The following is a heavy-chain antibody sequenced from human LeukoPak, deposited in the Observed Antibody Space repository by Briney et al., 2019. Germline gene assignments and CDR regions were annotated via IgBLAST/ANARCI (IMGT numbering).Heavy chain of an antibody. CDR2: IYSGGST. J-gene: IGHJ4*02. D-gene: IGHD6-19*01. Sequence: GGSLRLSCAASGFTVSSNYMSWVRQAPGKGLEWVSVIYSGGSTYYADSVKGRFTISRDNSKNTPYLQMNSLRAEDTAVYYCARDAPGIAVAGVDYWGQGTLVTVSS. V-gene: IGHV3-66*01. CDR3: ARDAPGIAVAGVDY. CDR1: GFTVSSNY.